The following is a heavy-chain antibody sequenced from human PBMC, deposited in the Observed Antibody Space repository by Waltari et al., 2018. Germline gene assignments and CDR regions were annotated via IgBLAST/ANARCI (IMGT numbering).Heavy chain of an antibody. CDR3: ARAWLRWGNFDY. D-gene: IGHD5-12*01. CDR1: GYTFTSYA. Sequence: KPGASVKVSCKASGYTFTSYAMHWVRQAPGQRLEWMGWISAYNGNTNYAQKLQGRVTMTTDTSTSTAYMELRSLRSDDTAVYYCARAWLRWGNFDYWGQGTLVTVSS. J-gene: IGHJ4*02. V-gene: IGHV1-18*01. CDR2: ISAYNGNT.